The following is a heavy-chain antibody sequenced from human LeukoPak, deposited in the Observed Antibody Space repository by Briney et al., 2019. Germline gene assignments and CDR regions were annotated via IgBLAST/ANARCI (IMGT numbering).Heavy chain of an antibody. CDR2: INPNSGGT. J-gene: IGHJ4*02. V-gene: IGHV1-2*02. CDR3: ATQRGYDYVWGNDY. D-gene: IGHD3-16*01. Sequence: GASVKVSCKASGGIFSDYALNWVRQAPGQGLEWMGWINPNSGGTNYAQKFQGRVTMTRDTPISTAYMELSRLRSDDTAVYYCATQRGYDYVWGNDYWGQGTLVTVSS. CDR1: GGIFSDYA.